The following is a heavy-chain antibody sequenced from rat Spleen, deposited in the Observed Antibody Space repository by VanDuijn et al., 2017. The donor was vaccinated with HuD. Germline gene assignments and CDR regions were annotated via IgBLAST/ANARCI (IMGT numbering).Heavy chain of an antibody. Sequence: EVQLVESGGGLVQPGRSLKLSCVASGFTFNNYWMTWIRQAPGKGLEWVASITHTGGSTYYPDSVKGRFTISRDNAKSTLYLQMNSLRSEDTADDYCIIEVRVAAISTGIGYWGKGVMVTVSS. CDR2: ITHTGGST. V-gene: IGHV5-31*01. D-gene: IGHD1-2*01. CDR1: GFTFNNYW. CDR3: IIEVRVAAISTGIGY. J-gene: IGHJ2*01.